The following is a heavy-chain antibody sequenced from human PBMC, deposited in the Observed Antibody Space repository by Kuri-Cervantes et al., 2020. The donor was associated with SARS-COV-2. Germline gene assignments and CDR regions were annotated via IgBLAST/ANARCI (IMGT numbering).Heavy chain of an antibody. Sequence: GESLKISCAASGFTFSSYWMSWVRQAPGKGLEWMTNIKQDGSEKHYVDSVKGRFTISRDNAKNSLYLQMNSLRAEDTAVYYCARLFTVVVASYWYFDLWGRGTLVTVSS. J-gene: IGHJ2*01. CDR1: GFTFSSYW. D-gene: IGHD2-15*01. CDR2: IKQDGSEK. V-gene: IGHV3-7*01. CDR3: ARLFTVVVASYWYFDL.